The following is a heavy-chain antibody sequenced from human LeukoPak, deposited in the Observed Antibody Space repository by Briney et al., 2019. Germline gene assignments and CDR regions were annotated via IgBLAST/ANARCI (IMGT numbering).Heavy chain of an antibody. CDR1: GFIFSDYV. CDR3: ARGATGYYFDY. Sequence: GSLRLSCSASGFIFSDYVMTWVRQPPGKGLEWIGEINHSGSTNYNPSLKSRVTISVDTSKNQFSLKLSSVTAADTAVYYCARGATGYYFDYWGQGTLVTVSS. CDR2: INHSGST. V-gene: IGHV4-34*01. D-gene: IGHD7-27*01. J-gene: IGHJ4*02.